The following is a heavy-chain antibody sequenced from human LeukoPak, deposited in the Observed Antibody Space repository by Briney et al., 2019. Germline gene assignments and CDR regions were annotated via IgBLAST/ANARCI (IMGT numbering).Heavy chain of an antibody. CDR1: GFTFSSYS. J-gene: IGHJ4*02. CDR3: ARGPDPSFAVPAARIDY. CDR2: ISSSSSTI. V-gene: IGHV3-48*01. D-gene: IGHD2-2*01. Sequence: PVGSLRLSCAASGFTFSSYSMNWVRQAPGKGLEWVSYISSSSSTIYYADSVKGRFTISRDNAKNSLYLQMNSLRAEDTAVYYCARGPDPSFAVPAARIDYWGQGTLVTVSS.